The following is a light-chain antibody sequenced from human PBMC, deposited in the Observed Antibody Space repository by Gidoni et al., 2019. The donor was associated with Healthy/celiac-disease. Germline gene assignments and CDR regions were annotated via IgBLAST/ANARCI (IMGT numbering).Light chain of an antibody. CDR2: DAS. CDR1: QSISSW. V-gene: IGKV1-5*01. Sequence: DIQMSQSPSTLSASVGDRVTITCRASQSISSWLAWYQQKPGKAPKLLIYDASSLESGVPSRFSGSGSGTEFTLTISSLQPDDFATSSCQPYNSYSFTFGPGTKVDIK. J-gene: IGKJ3*01. CDR3: QPYNSYSFT.